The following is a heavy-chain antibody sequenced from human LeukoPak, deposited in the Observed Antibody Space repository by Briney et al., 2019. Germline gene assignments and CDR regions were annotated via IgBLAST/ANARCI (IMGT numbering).Heavy chain of an antibody. Sequence: PGGSLRLSCAASGLTFSSYGMHWVRQAPGKGLEWVAFIRYDGSNKYYADSVKGRFTISRDNSKNTLYLQMNSLRAEDTAVYYCVMSDFWSGYYVTSGDYWGQGTLVTVSS. CDR2: IRYDGSNK. J-gene: IGHJ4*02. D-gene: IGHD3-3*01. CDR3: VMSDFWSGYYVTSGDY. V-gene: IGHV3-30*02. CDR1: GLTFSSYG.